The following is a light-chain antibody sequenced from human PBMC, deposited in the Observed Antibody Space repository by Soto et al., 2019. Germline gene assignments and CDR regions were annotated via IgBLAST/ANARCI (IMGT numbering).Light chain of an antibody. CDR2: DVS. Sequence: QSVLTQPASVSGSPGQSITISCTGTSSDVVGYNYVSWYQQHPGKAPKLMIYDVSNQPSGVSNRFSGSKSGNTASLTISGLQAEDEADYYCCSYTTSNTRQIVFGTGTKVTVL. CDR3: CSYTTSNTRQIV. CDR1: SSDVVGYNY. J-gene: IGLJ1*01. V-gene: IGLV2-14*01.